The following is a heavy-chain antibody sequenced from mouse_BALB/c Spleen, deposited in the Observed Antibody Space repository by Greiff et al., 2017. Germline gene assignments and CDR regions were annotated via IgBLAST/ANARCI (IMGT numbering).Heavy chain of an antibody. V-gene: IGHV5-17*02. CDR1: GFTFSSFG. J-gene: IGHJ3*01. CDR2: ISSGSSTI. Sequence: EVKLVESGGGLVQPGGSRKLSCAASGFTFSSFGMHWVRQAPEKGLEWVAYISSGSSTIYYADTVKGRFTISRDNPKNTRFLQMTSLRSEDTAMYFCARGVYGYDPWFAYWGQGTLVTVSA. D-gene: IGHD2-2*01. CDR3: ARGVYGYDPWFAY.